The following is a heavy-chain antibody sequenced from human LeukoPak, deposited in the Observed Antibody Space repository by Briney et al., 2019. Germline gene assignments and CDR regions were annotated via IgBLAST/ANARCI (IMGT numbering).Heavy chain of an antibody. Sequence: PSETLSLTCTVSGGSISSGGYYWSWIRQHPGKGLEWIGYIYYSGSTYYNPSLKSRVTISVDTSKNQFSLKLSSVTAADTAVYYCARTVDSGRYYYYYGMDVWGQGTTVTVSS. CDR3: ARTVDSGRYYYYYGMDV. D-gene: IGHD4-23*01. CDR1: GGSISSGGYY. V-gene: IGHV4-31*03. CDR2: IYYSGST. J-gene: IGHJ6*02.